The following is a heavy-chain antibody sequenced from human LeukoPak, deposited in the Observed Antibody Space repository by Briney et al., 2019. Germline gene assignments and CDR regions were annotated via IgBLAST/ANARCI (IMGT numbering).Heavy chain of an antibody. CDR1: GGSISSSSYY. CDR2: ICYSGST. CDR3: ARHVLVAPRNFYY. J-gene: IGHJ4*02. V-gene: IGHV4-39*01. Sequence: SETLSLTCTVSGGSISSSSYYWGWIRQPPGKGLEWIGSICYSGSTYYNPSLKRRVTISVDTSKNQYSLKLRSVTAADTAVYYCARHVLVAPRNFYYWGQGALVTVSS. D-gene: IGHD3-10*02.